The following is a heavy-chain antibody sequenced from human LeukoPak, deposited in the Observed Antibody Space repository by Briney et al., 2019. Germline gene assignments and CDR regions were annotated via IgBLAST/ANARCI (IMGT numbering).Heavy chain of an antibody. V-gene: IGHV3-21*01. CDR3: ARDGSTVTNYYFDY. Sequence: GGSLRLSCAASGFTFSDYSMNWVRQAPGKGLEWVSSISSSSTYIYYADSVKGRFTISRDNAKNSLYLQMNSLRAEDTAVYYCARDGSTVTNYYFDYWGQGTLVTVSS. CDR2: ISSSSTYI. J-gene: IGHJ4*02. D-gene: IGHD4-11*01. CDR1: GFTFSDYS.